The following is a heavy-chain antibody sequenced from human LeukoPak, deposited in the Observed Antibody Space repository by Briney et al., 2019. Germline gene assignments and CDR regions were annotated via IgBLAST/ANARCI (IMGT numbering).Heavy chain of an antibody. CDR2: IYYSGST. Sequence: SETLSLTCTVSVGSISSGCYYWSWIRQHPGKGLEWIVYIYYSGSTYYNPSLKSRVTISVDRSKNQFSLKLSSVTAADTAVYYCAREVAGRDNGVKHNWFDPWGQGTLVTVSS. J-gene: IGHJ5*02. CDR1: VGSISSGCYY. D-gene: IGHD6-19*01. CDR3: AREVAGRDNGVKHNWFDP. V-gene: IGHV4-31*03.